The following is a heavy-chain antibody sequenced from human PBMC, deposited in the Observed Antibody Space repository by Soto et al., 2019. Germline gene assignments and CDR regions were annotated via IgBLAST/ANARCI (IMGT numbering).Heavy chain of an antibody. J-gene: IGHJ5*02. CDR2: IYPGDSDT. V-gene: IGHV5-51*03. Sequence: PGESLKISCKVSGYSFTTHWISWVCQMPGKGLEWMGIIYPGDSDTRYSPSFQGQVTISADKSISTAYLQWSSLKASDTAMYYCARRKSAVAGTSWFDPWGQGTLVTVSS. CDR3: ARRKSAVAGTSWFDP. D-gene: IGHD6-19*01. CDR1: GYSFTTHW.